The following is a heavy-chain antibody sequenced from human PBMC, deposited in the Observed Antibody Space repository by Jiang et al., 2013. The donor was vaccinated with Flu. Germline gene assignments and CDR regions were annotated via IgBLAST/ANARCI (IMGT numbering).Heavy chain of an antibody. CDR1: YTFTGYY. Sequence: YTFTGYYMHWVRQAPGQGLEWMGRINPNSGGTNYAQKFQGRVTMTRDTSISTAYMELSRLRSDDTAVYYCASRITIFGVVIPWGQGTLVTVSS. CDR2: INPNSGGT. D-gene: IGHD3-3*01. J-gene: IGHJ5*02. V-gene: IGHV1-2*06. CDR3: ASRITIFGVVIP.